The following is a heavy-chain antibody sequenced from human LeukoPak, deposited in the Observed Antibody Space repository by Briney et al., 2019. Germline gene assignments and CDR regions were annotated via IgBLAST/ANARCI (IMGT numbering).Heavy chain of an antibody. Sequence: ASVKVSCKASGYTFTSYGISWVRQAPGQGLEWTGWISAYNGNTNYAQKLQGRVTMTTDTSTSTAYMELRSLRSDDTAVYYCARGASSYYDSSDYFDYWGQGTLVTVSS. D-gene: IGHD3-22*01. V-gene: IGHV1-18*01. CDR1: GYTFTSYG. CDR3: ARGASSYYDSSDYFDY. J-gene: IGHJ4*02. CDR2: ISAYNGNT.